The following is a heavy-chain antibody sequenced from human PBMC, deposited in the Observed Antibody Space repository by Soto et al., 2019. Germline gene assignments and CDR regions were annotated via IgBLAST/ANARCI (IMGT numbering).Heavy chain of an antibody. CDR3: ARDIGPRVVYTANDP. CDR2: IIPIFGTA. J-gene: IGHJ5*02. D-gene: IGHD3-16*02. Sequence: ASVKVSCKASGGTFSSYAISWVRQAPGQGLEWMGGIIPIFGTANYAQKFQGRVTITADESTSTAYMELSSLRSEDTAMYYCARDIGPRVVYTANDPWGQGILVTVSS. CDR1: GGTFSSYA. V-gene: IGHV1-69*13.